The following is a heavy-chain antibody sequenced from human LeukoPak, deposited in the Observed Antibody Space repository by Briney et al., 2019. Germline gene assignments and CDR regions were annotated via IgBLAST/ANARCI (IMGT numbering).Heavy chain of an antibody. D-gene: IGHD5-24*01. CDR1: GYTFTSYD. Sequence: RASVKVSCKASGYTFTSYDINWVRPATGQGLEWMGWINAGNGNTKYSQKFQGRVTITRDTSASTAYMELSSLRSEDTAVYYCARATTRWLQLLGYWGQGTLVTVSS. V-gene: IGHV1-3*01. CDR2: INAGNGNT. CDR3: ARATTRWLQLLGY. J-gene: IGHJ4*02.